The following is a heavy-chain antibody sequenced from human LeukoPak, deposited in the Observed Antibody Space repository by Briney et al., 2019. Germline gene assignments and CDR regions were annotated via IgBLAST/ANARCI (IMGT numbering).Heavy chain of an antibody. D-gene: IGHD3-3*01. CDR2: ISPNSGGT. V-gene: IGHV1-2*02. Sequence: ASVKVSCKASGYTFTGYYVHWVRQAPGQGLEWMGWISPNSGGTNYAQKFQGRVTMTRDTSISTAYMELSSLKSEDTAVYYCATDLPAPSIFGVVISSWGQGTLVTVSS. J-gene: IGHJ4*02. CDR3: ATDLPAPSIFGVVISS. CDR1: GYTFTGYY.